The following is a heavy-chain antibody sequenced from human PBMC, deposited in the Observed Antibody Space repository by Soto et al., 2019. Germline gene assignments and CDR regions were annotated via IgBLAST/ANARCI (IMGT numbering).Heavy chain of an antibody. Sequence: ASVKVSCKASGDTFNSRVFNWVRQAPGQGLEWMGGIIPIFGTPNHAQKFQGRVTISADKSTRTVYLELSSLTSDDTAVYYCTRDLEFRDGNISHRDYWGQGTPVTVSS. CDR1: GDTFNSRV. V-gene: IGHV1-69*06. J-gene: IGHJ4*02. D-gene: IGHD3-10*01. CDR2: IIPIFGTP. CDR3: TRDLEFRDGNISHRDY.